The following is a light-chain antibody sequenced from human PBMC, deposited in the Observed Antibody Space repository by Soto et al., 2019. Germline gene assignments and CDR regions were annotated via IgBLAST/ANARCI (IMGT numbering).Light chain of an antibody. J-gene: IGKJ2*01. V-gene: IGKV3-20*01. CDR2: DTS. CDR1: QTVTATY. CDR3: QQYDRSPYT. Sequence: EIVLTQSPGTLSLSPGERATLSCRASQTVTATYVAWFQQIPGQAPRLLIYDTSTRPTGIPDRFSGSGSGTYFTLTISRLEPEDSAVYYCQQYDRSPYTFGQGTKLEIK.